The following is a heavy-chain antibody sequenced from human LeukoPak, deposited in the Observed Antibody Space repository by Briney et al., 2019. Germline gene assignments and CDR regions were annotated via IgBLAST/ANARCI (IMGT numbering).Heavy chain of an antibody. Sequence: ASVKVSCKASGGTFSSYAISWVRQAPGQGLEWMGRIIPILGIANYAQKFQGRVTITADKSTSTAYMELSSLRSEDTAVYYCARDRYSSGWSPDYWGQGTLVTASS. CDR1: GGTFSSYA. CDR2: IIPILGIA. J-gene: IGHJ4*02. D-gene: IGHD6-19*01. V-gene: IGHV1-69*04. CDR3: ARDRYSSGWSPDY.